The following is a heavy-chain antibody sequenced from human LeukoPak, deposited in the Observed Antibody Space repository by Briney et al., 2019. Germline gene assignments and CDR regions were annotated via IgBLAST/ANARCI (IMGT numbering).Heavy chain of an antibody. CDR3: AKVGWELPHY. CDR2: IRYDGSNK. Sequence: GGSLRLSCAASGFTFSSYGMHCVRQAPGKGLEWVAFIRYDGSNKYYAGSVKGRFTISRDNSKNTLYLQMNSLRAEDTAVYYCAKVGWELPHYWGQGTLVTVSS. D-gene: IGHD1-26*01. CDR1: GFTFSSYG. V-gene: IGHV3-30*02. J-gene: IGHJ4*02.